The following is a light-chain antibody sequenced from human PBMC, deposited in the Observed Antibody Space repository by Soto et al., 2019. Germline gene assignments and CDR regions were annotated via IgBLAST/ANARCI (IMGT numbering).Light chain of an antibody. CDR2: DAS. V-gene: IGKV3D-20*01. CDR1: ERVSSSY. Sequence: ILWTQSPATMSFSPGERSTLSFGASERVSSSYVAWYQMKAGLAPRLLIHDASTRASGIPDRFRGSKSGTDFTLTIRGLEPEDAALYYCQQYGSSPITFGQGTRLEIK. CDR3: QQYGSSPIT. J-gene: IGKJ5*01.